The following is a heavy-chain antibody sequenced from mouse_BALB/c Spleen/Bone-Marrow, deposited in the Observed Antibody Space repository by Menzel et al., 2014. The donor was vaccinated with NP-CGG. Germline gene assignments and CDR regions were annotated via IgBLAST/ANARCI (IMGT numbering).Heavy chain of an antibody. V-gene: IGHV3-1*02. CDR3: VRETKVVADFDY. Sequence: EVKLEESGPDLVKPSQSLSLTCTVTGYSITSGYGWHWIRQFPGNKLEWMGYIHYSGNTDYNPSLKSRISIIRDTTKNQFFLQLNSVTTEDTATYYCVRETKVVADFDYWGQGTTLTVSS. J-gene: IGHJ2*01. D-gene: IGHD1-1*01. CDR2: IHYSGNT. CDR1: GYSITSGYG.